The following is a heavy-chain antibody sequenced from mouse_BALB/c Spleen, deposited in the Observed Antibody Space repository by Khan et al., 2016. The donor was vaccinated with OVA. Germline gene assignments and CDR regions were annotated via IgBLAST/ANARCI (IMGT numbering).Heavy chain of an antibody. Sequence: VQLQQSGAELVRSGASVKLSCTASGFNIKDYNMHWVKQRPEQGLEWIGWIDPENGDSEYAPKLQGKATMNADTSSITAHLQFSSMPPEDADVYCCNAFPYWYDRDWFAYWGQGTLVTVSA. J-gene: IGHJ3*01. V-gene: IGHV14-4*02. CDR2: IDPENGDS. CDR1: GFNIKDYN. D-gene: IGHD2-14*01. CDR3: NAFPYWYDRDWFAY.